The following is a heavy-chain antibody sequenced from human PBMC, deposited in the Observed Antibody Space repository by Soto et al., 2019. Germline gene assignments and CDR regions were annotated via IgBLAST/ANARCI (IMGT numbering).Heavy chain of an antibody. Sequence: PSETLSLTCTVSGGSISSYYWSWIRQPPGKGLEWIGSIYYSGTSSYNPSLKSRVTISVDKSKNQFSLKLNSVTAADTAMFYCATQGFYRMGVWGRGTTVTVSS. J-gene: IGHJ6*02. V-gene: IGHV4-59*12. CDR2: IYYSGTS. CDR3: ATQGFYRMGV. CDR1: GGSISSYY.